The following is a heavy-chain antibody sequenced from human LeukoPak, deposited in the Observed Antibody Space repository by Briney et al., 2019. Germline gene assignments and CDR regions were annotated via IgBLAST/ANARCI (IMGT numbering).Heavy chain of an antibody. J-gene: IGHJ4*02. CDR3: QSRFLEWLLDY. D-gene: IGHD3-3*01. V-gene: IGHV4-34*01. CDR2: IYYGGYT. Sequence: SETLSLTCAVYGGSFSGYYWSWIRQPPGKGLEWIGSIYYGGYTYYNPSLKSRVTISVDTSKNQFSLKLSSVTAADTAIYYCQSRFLEWLLDYWGQGTLVTVSS. CDR1: GGSFSGYY.